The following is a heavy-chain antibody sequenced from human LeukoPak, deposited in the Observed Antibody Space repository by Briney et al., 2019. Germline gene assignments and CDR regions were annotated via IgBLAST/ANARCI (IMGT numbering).Heavy chain of an antibody. CDR1: GGSISSSSYY. V-gene: IGHV4-39*07. Sequence: SETLSLTCTVSGGSISSSSYYWGWIRQPPGKGLEWIGSIYYSGSTYYNPSLKSRVTISVDTSKNQFSLKLSSVTAADTAVYYCARVEMATIAFDYWGQGTLVTVSS. CDR3: ARVEMATIAFDY. CDR2: IYYSGST. J-gene: IGHJ4*02. D-gene: IGHD5-24*01.